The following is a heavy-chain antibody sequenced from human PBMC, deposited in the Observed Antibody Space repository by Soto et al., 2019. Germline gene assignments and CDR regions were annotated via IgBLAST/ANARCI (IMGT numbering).Heavy chain of an antibody. D-gene: IGHD6-19*01. CDR3: ARYRAVAGSAFDY. V-gene: IGHV3-66*01. Sequence: EVQLVESGGGLVQPGGSLTLSCAASGFNVSSDFISWVRQAPGKGLEWVSVMYSGGSTFSADSVKGRFTISRDNSKNTMYLQMNSLRAEDTAAYYCARYRAVAGSAFDYWGQGTLVTVSS. J-gene: IGHJ4*02. CDR2: MYSGGST. CDR1: GFNVSSDF.